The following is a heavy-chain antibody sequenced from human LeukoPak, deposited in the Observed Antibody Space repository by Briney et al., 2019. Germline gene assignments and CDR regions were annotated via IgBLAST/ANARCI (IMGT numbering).Heavy chain of an antibody. D-gene: IGHD5-24*01. V-gene: IGHV3-48*03. Sequence: GESLRLSCAASGFTFSSYALSWVRQAPGKGLEWVSYISSSGSTIYYADSVKGRFTISRDNAKNSLYLQMNSLGAEDTAVYYCARDRDGYLGAFDIWGQGTMVTVSS. CDR1: GFTFSSYA. CDR2: ISSSGSTI. J-gene: IGHJ3*02. CDR3: ARDRDGYLGAFDI.